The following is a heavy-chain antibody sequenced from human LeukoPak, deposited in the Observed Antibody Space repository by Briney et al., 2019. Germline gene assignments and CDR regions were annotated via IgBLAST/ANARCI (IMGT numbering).Heavy chain of an antibody. D-gene: IGHD1-26*01. CDR3: ARERGRGRDSPWFDY. J-gene: IGHJ4*02. Sequence: GGSLRLSCAASGFIFSGDFMSWVRQAPGKGLEWVSVIYSDGSTYYADSVKGRFTISRDNSKNTLDLQMTGLRAEDTAVYYCARERGRGRDSPWFDYWGQGPLVTVSS. CDR2: IYSDGST. V-gene: IGHV3-53*01. CDR1: GFIFSGDF.